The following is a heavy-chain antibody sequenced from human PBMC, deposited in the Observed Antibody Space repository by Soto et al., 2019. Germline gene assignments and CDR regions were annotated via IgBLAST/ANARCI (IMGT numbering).Heavy chain of an antibody. D-gene: IGHD3-3*01. V-gene: IGHV5-51*01. CDR3: ARSYYDFWSGYNYYYYGMDV. CDR2: IYPGDSDT. J-gene: IGHJ6*02. Sequence: GESLKISCKGSGYSFTSYWIGWVRQMPGKGLEWMGIIYPGDSDTRYSSSFQGQVTISADKSISTAYLQWSSLKASDTAMYYCARSYYDFWSGYNYYYYGMDVWGQGTTVTVSS. CDR1: GYSFTSYW.